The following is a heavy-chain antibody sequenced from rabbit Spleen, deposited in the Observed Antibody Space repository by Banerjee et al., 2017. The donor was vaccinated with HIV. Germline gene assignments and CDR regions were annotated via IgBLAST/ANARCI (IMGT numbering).Heavy chain of an antibody. J-gene: IGHJ4*01. D-gene: IGHD4-1*01. V-gene: IGHV1S40*01. CDR2: MYPDGVGST. CDR3: ARDLAGIIGWNFNL. CDR1: GFSFSTSYY. Sequence: QSLEESGGDMVKPGASLTLTCTASGFSFSTSYYICWVRQAPGKGLEWIGCMYPDGVGSTAYASWAKGRFTVSKTSSTTATLQMTSLTVADTATYFCARDLAGIIGWNFNLWGPGTLVTVS.